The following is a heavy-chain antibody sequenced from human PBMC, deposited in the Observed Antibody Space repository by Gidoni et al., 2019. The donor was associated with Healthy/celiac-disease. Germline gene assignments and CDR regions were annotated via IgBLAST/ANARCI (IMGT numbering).Heavy chain of an antibody. V-gene: IGHV3-13*04. CDR1: GFTCSSYD. D-gene: IGHD3-10*01. CDR2: IGTAGDP. CDR3: ARGMGYYGSGSYYNFLDY. Sequence: EVQLVESGGGLVQPGGSLRLSCAASGFTCSSYDMHWVSQAKGKGLELVSAIGTAGDPYYPGSVKGRFTISRENAKNSLYLQMNSLRAGDTAVYYCARGMGYYGSGSYYNFLDYWGQGTLVTVSS. J-gene: IGHJ4*02.